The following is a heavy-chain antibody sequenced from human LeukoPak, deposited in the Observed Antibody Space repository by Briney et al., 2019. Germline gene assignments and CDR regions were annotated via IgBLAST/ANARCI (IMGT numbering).Heavy chain of an antibody. CDR3: VRAARLADY. CDR2: IGRSGSDI. D-gene: IGHD6-19*01. CDR1: GFTFTEQY. Sequence: PGGSLRLSCAASGFTFTEQYMNWIRQSPRQGLEWISYIGRSGSDIKYADSVRGRFTISRDNAKNLLFLEMNSQRVEDTGIYYCVRAARLADYWGQGTQVTVSS. J-gene: IGHJ4*02. V-gene: IGHV3-11*01.